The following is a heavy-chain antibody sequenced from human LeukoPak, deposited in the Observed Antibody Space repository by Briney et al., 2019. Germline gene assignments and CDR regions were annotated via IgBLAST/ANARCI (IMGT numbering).Heavy chain of an antibody. Sequence: SETLSLTCTVSGGSISSSSYYWSWIRQPPGKGLEWIGYIYYSGSTNYNPSLKSRVTISVDTSKNQFSLKLSSVTAADTAVYYCASAYCGGDCYSGAFDIWGQGTMVTVSS. CDR1: GGSISSSSYY. D-gene: IGHD2-21*01. CDR3: ASAYCGGDCYSGAFDI. CDR2: IYYSGST. V-gene: IGHV4-61*01. J-gene: IGHJ3*02.